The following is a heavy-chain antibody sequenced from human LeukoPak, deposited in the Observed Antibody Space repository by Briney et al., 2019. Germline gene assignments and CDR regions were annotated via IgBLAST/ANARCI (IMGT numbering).Heavy chain of an antibody. D-gene: IGHD1-26*01. J-gene: IGHJ4*02. CDR2: INSDGSST. CDR3: YLSGSFDY. V-gene: IGHV3-74*01. Sequence: GGSLRLSCAGSGYTFSSYWMHWVRQAPGKGLVWVSRINSDGSSTAYADSVKGRLTISRDNAKNTLYLQMNSLGVEDTAVYYCYLSGSFDYWGQGTLVIVSS. CDR1: GYTFSSYW.